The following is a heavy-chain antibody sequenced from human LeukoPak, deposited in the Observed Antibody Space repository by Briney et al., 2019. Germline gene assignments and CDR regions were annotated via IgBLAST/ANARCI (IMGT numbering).Heavy chain of an antibody. J-gene: IGHJ3*02. CDR3: ARGKSSRHALDI. V-gene: IGHV3-7*04. CDR1: GFTFSSHW. Sequence: GGSLRPSCATSGFTFSSHWMSWVRQAPGKGLEWVANIKQDGSENYYVDSVKGRFTISRDNAKNSLYLQMNSLRAEDTAFYYCARGKSSRHALDIWGQGTMVTVSS. CDR2: IKQDGSEN. D-gene: IGHD6-6*01.